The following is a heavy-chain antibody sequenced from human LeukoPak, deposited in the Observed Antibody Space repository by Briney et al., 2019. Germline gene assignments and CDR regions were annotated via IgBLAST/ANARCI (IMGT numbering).Heavy chain of an antibody. V-gene: IGHV1-69*02. Sequence: SVKVSCKASGGTFSSYTIGWVRQAPGQGLEWMGRIIPIPGIANYAQKFQGRVTITADKSTSTAYMELSSLRSEDTAVYYCASAVYAMDYYYYGMDVWGQGTTVTVSS. CDR2: IIPIPGIA. CDR3: ASAVYAMDYYYYGMDV. J-gene: IGHJ6*02. D-gene: IGHD2-8*01. CDR1: GGTFSSYT.